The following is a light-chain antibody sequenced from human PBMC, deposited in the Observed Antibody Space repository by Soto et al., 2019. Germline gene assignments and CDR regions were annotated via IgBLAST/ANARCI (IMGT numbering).Light chain of an antibody. V-gene: IGKV2-28*01. CDR3: KQALQYPLT. CDR1: QSLLHSNGNNY. CDR2: LAS. J-gene: IGKJ4*02. Sequence: DIVLTQSPLSLSVTPGEPASISCRSSQSLLHSNGNNYLEWYLQKPGQSPQVLIYLASNRASGVPERFSGSGSGTEFTLKISRVEAEDVGVYYCKQALQYPLTFGGGTKVEIK.